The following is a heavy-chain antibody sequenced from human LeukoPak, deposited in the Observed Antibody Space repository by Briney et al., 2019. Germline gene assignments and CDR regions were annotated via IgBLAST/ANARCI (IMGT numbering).Heavy chain of an antibody. CDR3: ARGAYDILTGYYNTAFDI. CDR2: INSSSSYI. Sequence: GGSLRLSCAASGFTFSSYSMNWVRQAPGRGGEGVSSINSSSSYICYADSVTGRFTLSRNNANTSMYLQMNSLSAEDTAVYSCARGAYDILTGYYNTAFDIWGQGTMDTVSS. J-gene: IGHJ3*02. V-gene: IGHV3-21*01. D-gene: IGHD3-9*01. CDR1: GFTFSSYS.